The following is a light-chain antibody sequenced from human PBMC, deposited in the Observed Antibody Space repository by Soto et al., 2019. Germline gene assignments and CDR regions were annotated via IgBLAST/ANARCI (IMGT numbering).Light chain of an antibody. CDR3: QQFQNYPS. CDR1: QDIYSA. V-gene: IGKV1D-13*01. J-gene: IGKJ3*01. Sequence: IQMTQPPSSVSASLGDRVTITCRASQDIYSALAWYQQKPGKAPKLLIYDASSLKSGVPSRFSGSGSGTAFTLTISSLQPEDFATYYCQQFQNYPSFGPGPKVDI. CDR2: DAS.